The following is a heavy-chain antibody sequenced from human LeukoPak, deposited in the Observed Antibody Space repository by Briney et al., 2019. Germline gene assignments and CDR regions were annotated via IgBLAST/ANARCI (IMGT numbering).Heavy chain of an antibody. J-gene: IGHJ6*02. CDR1: GYTFTGYY. V-gene: IGHV1-2*02. CDR2: INPNSGGT. Sequence: ASVKVSCKASGYTFTGYYMHWVRQAPGQGLEWMGWINPNSGGTNYAQKFQGRVTMTRDTSISTAYMELSRLRSDDTAVYYCARAYYGSGSVYYYGMDVWAKGPRSPSP. CDR3: ARAYYGSGSVYYYGMDV. D-gene: IGHD3-10*01.